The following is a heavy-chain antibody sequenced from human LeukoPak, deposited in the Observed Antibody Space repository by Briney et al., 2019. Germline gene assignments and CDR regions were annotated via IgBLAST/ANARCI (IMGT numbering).Heavy chain of an antibody. V-gene: IGHV4-4*07. Sequence: SETLSLTCTVSGGSISSFYWSWIRQSAGKGLKWIGRIHTSGSTNYNPSLQSRLTMSLDTSKNQFSLKLTSVTAADTAVYYCARDHRSGMTTVSTGFDYWGQGTLITVSS. CDR2: IHTSGST. D-gene: IGHD4-17*01. J-gene: IGHJ4*02. CDR1: GGSISSFY. CDR3: ARDHRSGMTTVSTGFDY.